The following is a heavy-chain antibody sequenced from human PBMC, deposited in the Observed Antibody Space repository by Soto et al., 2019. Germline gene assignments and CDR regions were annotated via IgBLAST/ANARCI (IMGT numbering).Heavy chain of an antibody. CDR2: ISSNGRGT. CDR1: GFTFSSYA. Sequence: EVQLVESGGGLVQPGGSLRLSCAASGFTFSSYAMHWVRQAPEKGLEYVSAISSNGRGTYYANSVKGRFTISRDNSKNTLYLQMGSLRAEDMAVYYCARSPGYYYDTSGYSDYWGQGTLVTVSS. V-gene: IGHV3-64*01. J-gene: IGHJ4*02. D-gene: IGHD3-22*01. CDR3: ARSPGYYYDTSGYSDY.